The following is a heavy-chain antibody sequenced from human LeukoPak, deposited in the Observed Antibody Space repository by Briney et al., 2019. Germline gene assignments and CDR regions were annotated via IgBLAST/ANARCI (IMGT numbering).Heavy chain of an antibody. CDR1: GGSITSGSYY. Sequence: SQTLSLTCIVSGGSITSGSYYWNWIRRPAGKGLEWIGRIYISDSTNYNPSLKSRVTISVDTSKNQFSLNLSSVTAADTAVYYCARGRLGYSFDYWGQGILVTVSS. D-gene: IGHD3-16*01. V-gene: IGHV4-61*02. CDR2: IYISDST. J-gene: IGHJ4*02. CDR3: ARGRLGYSFDY.